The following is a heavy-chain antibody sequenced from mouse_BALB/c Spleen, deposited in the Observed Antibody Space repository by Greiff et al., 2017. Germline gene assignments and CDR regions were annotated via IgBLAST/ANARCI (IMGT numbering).Heavy chain of an antibody. V-gene: IGHV1-4*02. CDR1: GYTFTSYT. Sequence: VQLVESAAELARPGASVKMSCKASGYTFTSYTMHWVKQRPGQGLEWIGYINPSSGYTEYNQKFKDKTTLTADKSSSTAYMQLGSLTSEDSAVYYCARSGSNFPFAYWGQGTLVTVSA. J-gene: IGHJ3*01. CDR2: INPSSGYT. D-gene: IGHD2-5*01. CDR3: ARSGSNFPFAY.